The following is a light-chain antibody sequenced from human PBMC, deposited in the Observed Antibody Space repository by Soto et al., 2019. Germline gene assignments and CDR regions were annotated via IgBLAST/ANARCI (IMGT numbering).Light chain of an antibody. Sequence: EIVLTQSPATLSLSPGERATLSCRASQSVSSYLAWYQQKPGQAPRLLIYDASDRATGIPARFSGSGSGTDFTLTISSLEPADFAVYYCQQRRNWPYTFGQGTELEIK. CDR1: QSVSSY. CDR3: QQRRNWPYT. V-gene: IGKV3-11*01. CDR2: DAS. J-gene: IGKJ2*01.